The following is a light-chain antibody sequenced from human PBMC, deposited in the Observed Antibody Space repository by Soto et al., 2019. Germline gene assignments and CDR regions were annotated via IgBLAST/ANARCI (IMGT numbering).Light chain of an antibody. CDR2: DVS. CDR3: SSYTSSSSYV. J-gene: IGLJ1*01. CDR1: SSDVGAYNY. V-gene: IGLV2-14*01. Sequence: QSVLAQPASVYGSPGQSITISCTGTSSDVGAYNYVSWYQQHPGKAPKLMIHDVSNRPSGVSNRFSGSKSGNTASLTISGLQAEDEADYYCSSYTSSSSYVFGTGTKVTVL.